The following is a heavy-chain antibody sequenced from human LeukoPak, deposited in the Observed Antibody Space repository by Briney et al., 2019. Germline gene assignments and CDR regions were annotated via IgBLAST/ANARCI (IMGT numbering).Heavy chain of an antibody. Sequence: PSETLSLTCAVYGGSFSGYYWSWIRQPPGKGLEWIGEINHSGSTNYNPSLKSRVTISVDTSKNQFSLKLSSVTAADTAVYYCARAITVAATGSFDYWGQGTLVTVSS. V-gene: IGHV4-34*01. CDR3: ARAITVAATGSFDY. J-gene: IGHJ4*02. CDR2: INHSGST. CDR1: GGSFSGYY. D-gene: IGHD6-19*01.